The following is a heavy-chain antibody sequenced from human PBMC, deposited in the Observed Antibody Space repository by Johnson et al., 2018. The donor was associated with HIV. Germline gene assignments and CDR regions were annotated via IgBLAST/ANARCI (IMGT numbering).Heavy chain of an antibody. CDR2: IKQDGSEK. CDR3: ARSPSWDAFDI. J-gene: IGHJ3*02. Sequence: VQLVESGGGLVQPGRSLRLSCTASGFTFGDYAMSWVRQAPGKGLEWVANIKQDGSEKYYVDSVKGRFTISRDNAKNSLYLQMNSLRAEDTAVYYCARSPSWDAFDIWGQGTMVTVSS. CDR1: GFTFGDYA. V-gene: IGHV3-7*05.